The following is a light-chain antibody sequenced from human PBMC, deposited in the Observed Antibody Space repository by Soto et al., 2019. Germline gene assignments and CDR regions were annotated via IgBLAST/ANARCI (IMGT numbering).Light chain of an antibody. CDR1: SSDVGIYNY. CDR3: SSYTTSTSFIL. Sequence: QSVLTQPASVSGSPGQSIAISCTGSSSDVGIYNYVSWYQQHPGKVPKLIIYEVSSRPSGVSNRFSGSKSGNTASLTISGLQAEDEAYYYCSSYTTSTSFILFGGGTQLTVL. J-gene: IGLJ3*02. V-gene: IGLV2-14*01. CDR2: EVS.